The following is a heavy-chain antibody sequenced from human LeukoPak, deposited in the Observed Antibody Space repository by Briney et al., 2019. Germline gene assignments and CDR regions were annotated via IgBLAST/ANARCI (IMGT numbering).Heavy chain of an antibody. CDR1: GGSIRSYY. CDR3: ARTRTRHDAFDT. D-gene: IGHD1-14*01. J-gene: IGHJ3*02. Sequence: PLETLSLTCTVSGGSIRSYYWSWIRHPPGRGLGWVVHIFYSGVTNYSASLKSRVTISVDTSKNQFSLKLSSVTAADTAVYYCARTRTRHDAFDTWGQGTMVTVSS. V-gene: IGHV4-59*01. CDR2: IFYSGVT.